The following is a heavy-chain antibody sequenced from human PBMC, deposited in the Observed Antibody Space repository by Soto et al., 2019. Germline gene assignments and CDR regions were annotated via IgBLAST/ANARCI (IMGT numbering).Heavy chain of an antibody. Sequence: EVQLVESGGGLVQPGGSLRLSCVVSGFTFSNYWMSWVRQAPGKGLEWVANIKEDGSEKTYVDSVKGRFTISRDNAKYSLFLQMNSLRAEDTAVYYCASQGRLPDAFDIWGHGTMVTVSS. CDR2: IKEDGSEK. CDR1: GFTFSNYW. J-gene: IGHJ3*02. D-gene: IGHD6-25*01. V-gene: IGHV3-7*01. CDR3: ASQGRLPDAFDI.